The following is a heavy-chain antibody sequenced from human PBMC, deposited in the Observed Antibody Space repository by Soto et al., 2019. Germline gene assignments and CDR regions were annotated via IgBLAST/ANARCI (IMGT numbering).Heavy chain of an antibody. CDR3: STGIATAVYYFDY. J-gene: IGHJ4*02. D-gene: IGHD6-13*01. CDR1: GFTFSSYW. CDR2: TNSDGSDT. V-gene: IGHV3-74*01. Sequence: GGSLRLSCEASGFTFSSYWMYWVRQAPGKGLVWVSRTNSDGSDTSYADSVKGRFTISRDNAKNTLYLQMNSLKTEDTAVYYCSTGIATAVYYFDYWGQGTLVTVSS.